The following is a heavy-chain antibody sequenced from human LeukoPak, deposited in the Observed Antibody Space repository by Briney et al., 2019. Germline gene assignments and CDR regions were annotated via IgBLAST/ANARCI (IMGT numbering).Heavy chain of an antibody. Sequence: GGSLRLSCAASGFTFSSYAMSWVRQAPGKGLESVSTIRSSGINTYYADSVKGRFTISRDNSKNTLYLQMNSLRAEDTAVYYCARRAGGYSHPYDYWGQGILVTVSS. CDR2: IRSSGINT. J-gene: IGHJ4*02. CDR1: GFTFSSYA. CDR3: ARRAGGYSHPYDY. D-gene: IGHD4-23*01. V-gene: IGHV3-23*01.